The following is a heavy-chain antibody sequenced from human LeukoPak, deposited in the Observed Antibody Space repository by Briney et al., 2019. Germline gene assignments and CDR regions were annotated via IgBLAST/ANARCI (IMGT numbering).Heavy chain of an antibody. CDR2: IYPGDSDT. Sequence: GESLKISCQGSGSTFAIYWIGWVRQLPGKGLEWMGIIYPGDSDTRYSPSFQGQVTISADKSISTAYLQWSSLKASDTAMYYCARRGNYGSLDPWGQGTLVTVSS. CDR3: ARRGNYGSLDP. CDR1: GSTFAIYW. D-gene: IGHD3-10*01. V-gene: IGHV5-51*01. J-gene: IGHJ5*02.